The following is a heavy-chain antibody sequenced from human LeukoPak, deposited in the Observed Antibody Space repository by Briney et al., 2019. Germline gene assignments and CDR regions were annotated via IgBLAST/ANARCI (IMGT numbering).Heavy chain of an antibody. D-gene: IGHD6-13*01. Sequence: GGSLRLSCAASGFTFGHYAMSWVRQAPGKGLEWVSVIYSGGSTYYADSVKGRFTISRDNAKNSLFLQMNSLRVEDTAVFYCARDGFVGAADYWGQGTLVTVSS. CDR3: ARDGFVGAADY. CDR2: IYSGGST. CDR1: GFTFGHYA. J-gene: IGHJ4*02. V-gene: IGHV3-66*01.